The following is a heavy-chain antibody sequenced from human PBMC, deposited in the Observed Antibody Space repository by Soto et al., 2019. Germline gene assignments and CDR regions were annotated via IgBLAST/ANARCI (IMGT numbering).Heavy chain of an antibody. D-gene: IGHD1-26*01. Sequence: EVQLLESGGGVVQPGGSLRLSCESSGFTFAGYAINWVRQAPGKGLEWGSAMSGSGAKTFYADSVKGRFTISRDNSKNTVYLQMNSLRGDDTAIYFCAKDRGSGNYGVLKDFEYWGQGTLVTVSS. CDR3: AKDRGSGNYGVLKDFEY. CDR2: MSGSGAKT. J-gene: IGHJ4*02. V-gene: IGHV3-23*01. CDR1: GFTFAGYA.